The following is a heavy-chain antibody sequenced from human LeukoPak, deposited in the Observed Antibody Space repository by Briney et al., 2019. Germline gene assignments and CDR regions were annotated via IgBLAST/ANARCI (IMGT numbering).Heavy chain of an antibody. D-gene: IGHD2-2*02. V-gene: IGHV1-69*05. J-gene: IGHJ4*02. CDR3: ARGRRGCSSTSCYTGLGY. Sequence: SVKVSCKASGGTFSSYAISWVRQAPGQGLEWMGGIIPIFGTANYAQKFQGRVTITRNTSISTAYMELSSLRSEDTAVYYCARGRRGCSSTSCYTGLGYWGQGTLVTVSS. CDR2: IIPIFGTA. CDR1: GGTFSSYA.